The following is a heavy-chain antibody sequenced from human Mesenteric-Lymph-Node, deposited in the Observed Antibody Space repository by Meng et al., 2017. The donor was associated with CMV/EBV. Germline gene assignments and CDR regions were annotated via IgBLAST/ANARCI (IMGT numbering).Heavy chain of an antibody. Sequence: ASVKVSCKASGYTFTSYDINWVRQATGQGLEWMGWMNPNSGSTGYAQKFQGRVTMTRNTSISTAYMELSSLRSEDTAVYYCARVGTSNYYYGMDVWGQGTTVTVSS. CDR1: GYTFTSYD. CDR3: ARVGTSNYYYGMDV. CDR2: MNPNSGST. D-gene: IGHD1-26*01. V-gene: IGHV1-8*01. J-gene: IGHJ6*02.